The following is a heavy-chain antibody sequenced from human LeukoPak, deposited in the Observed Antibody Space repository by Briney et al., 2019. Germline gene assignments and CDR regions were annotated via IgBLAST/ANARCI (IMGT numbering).Heavy chain of an antibody. CDR2: VSYDGSNK. CDR3: ARGSWRLVRGAASFES. CDR1: GFTFSSYA. J-gene: IGHJ4*02. V-gene: IGHV3-30-3*01. D-gene: IGHD3-10*01. Sequence: GSLRLSCAASGFTFSSYAMHWVRQAAGKGLEWVAVVSYDGSNKYYADSVKGRFTISRDNSKNTLYLQMNSLRAEDTAVYYCARGSWRLVRGAASFESWGQGTLATVSS.